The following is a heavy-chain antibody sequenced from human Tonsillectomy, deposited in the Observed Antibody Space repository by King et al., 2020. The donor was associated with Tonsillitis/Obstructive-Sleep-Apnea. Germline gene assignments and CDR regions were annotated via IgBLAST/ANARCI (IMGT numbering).Heavy chain of an antibody. Sequence: VQLVESGGGLVKPGGSLRLSCAASGFTFTDYYMIWIRQAPGKGLEWVSYISSSGSYTNYADSVKDRFTISRDNAKKSLYLQMNSLRAEDTAVYYCARVGTIFRVGWFDPWGQGTLVTVSS. D-gene: IGHD3-3*01. CDR2: ISSSGSYT. J-gene: IGHJ5*02. V-gene: IGHV3-11*05. CDR1: GFTFTDYY. CDR3: ARVGTIFRVGWFDP.